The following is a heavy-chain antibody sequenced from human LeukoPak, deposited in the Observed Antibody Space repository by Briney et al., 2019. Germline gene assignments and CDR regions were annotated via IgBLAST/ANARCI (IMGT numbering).Heavy chain of an antibody. J-gene: IGHJ4*02. Sequence: ASVKVSCKASGYTFSGYYIHWVRQAPGHGLEWMGWINPNSGGTNYAQKFQGRVTLTRDTSINTAYMELSRLRSDDTAVYYCATEYCSGGSCYYRLFDYWGQGTLVTVSS. CDR3: ATEYCSGGSCYYRLFDY. CDR2: INPNSGGT. CDR1: GYTFSGYY. D-gene: IGHD2-15*01. V-gene: IGHV1-2*02.